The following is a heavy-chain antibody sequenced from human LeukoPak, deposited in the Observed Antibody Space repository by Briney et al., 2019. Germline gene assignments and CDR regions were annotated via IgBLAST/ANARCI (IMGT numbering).Heavy chain of an antibody. CDR1: RFAFSSYA. Sequence: GGSLRLSCAASRFAFSSYAMSWVRQAPGKSLEWVSGICVSGSRTYYADSVKGRFTISRDNSKNTLYLQMNSLRAEDTAIYYCAKKYGVTVYGSGLNYFDYWGQGTLVTVSS. D-gene: IGHD6-19*01. CDR3: AKKYGVTVYGSGLNYFDY. CDR2: ICVSGSRT. V-gene: IGHV3-23*01. J-gene: IGHJ4*02.